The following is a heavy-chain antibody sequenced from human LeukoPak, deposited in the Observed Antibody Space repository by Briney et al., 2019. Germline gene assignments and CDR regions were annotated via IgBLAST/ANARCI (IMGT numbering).Heavy chain of an antibody. V-gene: IGHV1-8*01. J-gene: IGHJ4*02. CDR2: MNPNSGDT. Sequence: ASVKVSCKASGYTFTTYDINWVRQATGQGLEWMGWMNPNSGDTGYAQKFQGRVTMTRDTSIGTAYLELSGLRSDDTAVYYCARAYSGSYYGYYFDYWGQGTLVTVSS. CDR1: GYTFTTYD. D-gene: IGHD1-26*01. CDR3: ARAYSGSYYGYYFDY.